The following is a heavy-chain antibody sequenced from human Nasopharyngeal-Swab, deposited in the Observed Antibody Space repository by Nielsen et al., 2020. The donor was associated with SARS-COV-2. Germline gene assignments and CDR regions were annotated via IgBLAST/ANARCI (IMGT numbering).Heavy chain of an antibody. J-gene: IGHJ6*02. Sequence: ASVKVSCKASGYTVTSYAMNWVRQAPGQGREWMGWINTNTGNPTYAQGFTGRFVFSLDTSVSTAYLQISSLKAEDTAVYYCARARGQPHNYYYYGMDVWGQGTTVTVSS. CDR1: GYTVTSYA. CDR2: INTNTGNP. V-gene: IGHV7-4-1*02. CDR3: ARARGQPHNYYYYGMDV.